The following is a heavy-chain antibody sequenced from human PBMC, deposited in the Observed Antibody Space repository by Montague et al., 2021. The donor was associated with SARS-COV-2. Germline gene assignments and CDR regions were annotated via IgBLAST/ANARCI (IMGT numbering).Heavy chain of an antibody. CDR3: AKEQYSSSWSDFDY. CDR2: ITYDGSKK. J-gene: IGHJ4*03. D-gene: IGHD6-13*01. CDR1: GFTFSTYP. V-gene: IGHV3-30*04. Sequence: SLRLSCAASGFTFSTYPMHWVRQAPGKGLEWLAVITYDGSKKDYAYSVKGRFTISRDNSENMLYLQMNSLRAEDTAVYYCAKEQYSSSWSDFDYWGQGTVVTVSS.